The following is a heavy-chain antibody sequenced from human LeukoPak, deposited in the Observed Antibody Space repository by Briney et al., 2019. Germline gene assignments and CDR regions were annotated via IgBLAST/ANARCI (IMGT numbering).Heavy chain of an antibody. V-gene: IGHV3-23*01. CDR1: GFTFSSYA. J-gene: IGHJ6*03. Sequence: PGGSLRLSCAASGFTFSSYAMSWVRQAPGKGLEWVSAISGSGGSTYYADSVKGRFTISRDNSKNTLYLQMNSLRAEDTAVYYCAKGRTAGTSRYYYYYMDVWGKGTTVTISS. CDR3: AKGRTAGTSRYYYYYMDV. CDR2: ISGSGGST. D-gene: IGHD6-13*01.